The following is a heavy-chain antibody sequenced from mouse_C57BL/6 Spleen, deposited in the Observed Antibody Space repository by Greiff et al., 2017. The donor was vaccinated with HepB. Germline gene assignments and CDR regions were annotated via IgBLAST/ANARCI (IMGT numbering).Heavy chain of an antibody. CDR1: GYAFSSSW. J-gene: IGHJ1*03. CDR2: IYPGDVDT. D-gene: IGHD1-1*01. V-gene: IGHV1-82*01. Sequence: VQLQQSGPVLVKPGASVKISCKASGYAFSSSWMNWVKQRPGKCLEWIGRIYPGDVDTNYSGKCNGKATLTADKSSSTAYLQRSSLTSEDSAVYFCARSGSSYEGWYFDVWGTGTTVNVSS. CDR3: ARSGSSYEGWYFDV.